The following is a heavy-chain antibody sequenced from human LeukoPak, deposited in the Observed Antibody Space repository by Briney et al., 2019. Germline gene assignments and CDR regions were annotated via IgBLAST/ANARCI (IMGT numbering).Heavy chain of an antibody. J-gene: IGHJ4*02. CDR1: GFTFSDYY. Sequence: PGGSLRLSCAASGFTFSDYYMSWVRQAPGKGLEWGANINEDGSEKYYVDSVEGRFTISRDNAENSLYLQMNSLRAEDTAVYYCARAGGPGTVDYWGQGILVTVSS. CDR2: INEDGSEK. V-gene: IGHV3-7*01. D-gene: IGHD6-13*01. CDR3: ARAGGPGTVDY.